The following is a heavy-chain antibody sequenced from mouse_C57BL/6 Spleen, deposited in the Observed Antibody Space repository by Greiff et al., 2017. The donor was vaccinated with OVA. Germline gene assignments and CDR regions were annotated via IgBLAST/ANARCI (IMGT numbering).Heavy chain of an antibody. Sequence: VQLQQSGAELVKPGASVKLSCKASGYTFTSYWMQWVKQRPGQGLEWIGEIDPSDSYTNYNHKFKGKATLTVDTSSSPAYMQLSSLTSEDSAVYYCASGYFDVWGTGTTVTVSS. CDR3: ASGYFDV. CDR1: GYTFTSYW. CDR2: IDPSDSYT. V-gene: IGHV1-50*01. J-gene: IGHJ1*03.